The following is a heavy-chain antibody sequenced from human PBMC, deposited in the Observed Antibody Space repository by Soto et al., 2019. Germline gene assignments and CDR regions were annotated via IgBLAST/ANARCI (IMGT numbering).Heavy chain of an antibody. J-gene: IGHJ3*02. CDR2: ISYDGSNK. D-gene: IGHD3-22*01. Sequence: GGSLRLSCAASGFTFSSYAMHWVRQAPGKGLEWVAVISYDGSNKYYADSVKGRFTISRDNSKNTLYLQMNGLRAEDTAVYYCARDWNYDSSGTAFDIWGQGTMVTVSS. CDR1: GFTFSSYA. V-gene: IGHV3-30-3*01. CDR3: ARDWNYDSSGTAFDI.